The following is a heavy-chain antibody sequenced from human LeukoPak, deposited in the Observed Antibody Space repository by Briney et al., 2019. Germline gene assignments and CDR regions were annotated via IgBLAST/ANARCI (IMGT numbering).Heavy chain of an antibody. CDR2: IYYSGST. CDR1: GGSISSYY. D-gene: IGHD6-19*01. J-gene: IGHJ6*03. CDR3: GRERLAVAGTTYYYYMDV. V-gene: IGHV4-59*12. Sequence: SETLSLTCTVSGGSISSYYWSWIRQPSGKGLEWIGYIYYSGSTNYNPSLKSRVTISVDTSKNQFSLKLSSVTAADTAVYYCGRERLAVAGTTYYYYMDVWGKGTTVTISS.